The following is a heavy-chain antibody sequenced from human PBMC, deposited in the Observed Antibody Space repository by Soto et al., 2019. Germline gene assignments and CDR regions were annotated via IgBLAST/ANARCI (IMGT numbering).Heavy chain of an antibody. CDR2: ISYDGSNK. J-gene: IGHJ6*02. CDR1: GFTFSSYG. V-gene: IGHV3-30*18. Sequence: GGSLRLSCAASGFTFSSYGMHWVRQAPGKGMEWVAVISYDGSNKYYADSVKGRFTISRDNSKNTLYLQMNSLRAEDTAGYYWAKDLRVYYYGMDVWGQGTTVTVSS. CDR3: AKDLRVYYYGMDV.